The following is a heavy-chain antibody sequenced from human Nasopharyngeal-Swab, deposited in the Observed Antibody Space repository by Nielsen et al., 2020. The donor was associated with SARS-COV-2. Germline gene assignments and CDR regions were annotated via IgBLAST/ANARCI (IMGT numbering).Heavy chain of an antibody. Sequence: ASAKVSCKASGYTFTSYGISCVRQAPGQGLEWMGWISAYNGNTNYAPKLQGRVTMTTNTSTSTAYMELRSLRSGDTAVYYCARDEQKWMIASRLGGEGYYYGRDVWGQGTTVTVAS. CDR2: ISAYNGNT. CDR3: ARDEQKWMIASRLGGEGYYYGRDV. CDR1: GYTFTSYG. V-gene: IGHV1-18*01. D-gene: IGHD6-6*01. J-gene: IGHJ6*02.